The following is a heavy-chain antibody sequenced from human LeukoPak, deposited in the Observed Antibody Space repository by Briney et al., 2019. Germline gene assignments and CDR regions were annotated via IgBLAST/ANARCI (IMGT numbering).Heavy chain of an antibody. CDR2: INHSGST. D-gene: IGHD1-26*01. J-gene: IGHJ4*02. Sequence: SETLSLTCTVSGGSISSYYWSWIRQPPGKGLEWIGEINHSGSTNYNPSLKSRVTISVDTSKNQFSLKLSSVTAADTAVYYCARSRPRVGFDYWGQGTLVTVSS. CDR1: GGSISSYY. CDR3: ARSRPRVGFDY. V-gene: IGHV4-34*01.